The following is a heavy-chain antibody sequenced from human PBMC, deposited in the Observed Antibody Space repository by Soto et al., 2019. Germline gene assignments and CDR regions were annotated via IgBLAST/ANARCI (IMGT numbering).Heavy chain of an antibody. V-gene: IGHV1-2*02. J-gene: IGHJ6*02. D-gene: IGHD4-17*01. CDR3: AKNVDKTGNDYGDYGEAYYYYYGMDV. CDR2: INPNSGGT. Sequence: RASVTVSCKASGYTCTGYYMLWVRQAPGQGREWMGWINPNSGGTNYAQTSQGRVTMTRDTYISTAYMELSRLRSDDTAVYYCAKNVDKTGNDYGDYGEAYYYYYGMDVWGQGTTVTVSS. CDR1: GYTCTGYY.